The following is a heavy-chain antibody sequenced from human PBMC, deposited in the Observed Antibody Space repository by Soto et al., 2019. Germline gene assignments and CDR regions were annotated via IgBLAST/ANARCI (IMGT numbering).Heavy chain of an antibody. CDR1: GFTFSDYY. Sequence: PGGSLRLSCAASGFTFSDYYMNWIRQAPGKGLEWVSYISSSGSTIYYADSVKGRFTISRDNAKNSLYLQMNSLRAEDTAMYYCARDFGDIVATDWSYLDYWGQGTLVTVSS. CDR2: ISSSGSTI. D-gene: IGHD5-12*01. J-gene: IGHJ4*02. CDR3: ARDFGDIVATDWSYLDY. V-gene: IGHV3-11*01.